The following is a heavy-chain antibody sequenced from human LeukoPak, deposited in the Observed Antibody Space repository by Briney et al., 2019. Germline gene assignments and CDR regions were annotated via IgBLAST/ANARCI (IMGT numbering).Heavy chain of an antibody. Sequence: GGSLRLSCAASGFTFSSYWMHWVRQAPGKGLVWVSRINTDGSSTSYADSVKGRFTISRDNAKNSVYLQMNGLRAEDTAVYYCARAGAYSSSSPAGLWGQGTLVTVSS. CDR2: INTDGSST. V-gene: IGHV3-74*01. J-gene: IGHJ4*02. CDR1: GFTFSSYW. CDR3: ARAGAYSSSSPAGL. D-gene: IGHD6-6*01.